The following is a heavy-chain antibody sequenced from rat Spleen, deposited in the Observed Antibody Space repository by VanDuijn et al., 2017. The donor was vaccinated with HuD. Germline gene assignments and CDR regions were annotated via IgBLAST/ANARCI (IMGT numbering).Heavy chain of an antibody. J-gene: IGHJ3*01. D-gene: IGHD1-6*01. CDR3: ARGGYTTDYFYVGWFAY. Sequence: EVQLVESGGGLVQPGRSLKLSCVASGFTFNNYWMTWIRQAPGKGLEWIATITHTDYNTYYPDSVKGRFTISRDNAKNTQYLQMDSLRSEDTATYYCARGGYTTDYFYVGWFAYWGQGTLVTVSS. V-gene: IGHV5-31*01. CDR1: GFTFNNYW. CDR2: ITHTDYNT.